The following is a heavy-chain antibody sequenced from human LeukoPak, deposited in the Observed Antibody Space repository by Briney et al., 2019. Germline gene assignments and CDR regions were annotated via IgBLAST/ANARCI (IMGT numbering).Heavy chain of an antibody. D-gene: IGHD3/OR15-3a*01. CDR3: ARGREGLVIPYFDY. J-gene: IGHJ4*02. CDR1: GFTVSSNY. Sequence: GGSLRLSCAASGFTVSSNYMSWVRQAPGKGLEWVSVIYSGGSTYYADSVKGRFTISRDNSKNTLYLQMNSLRAEDTAVYYCARGREGLVIPYFDYWGQGTLSPSPQ. CDR2: IYSGGST. V-gene: IGHV3-66*02.